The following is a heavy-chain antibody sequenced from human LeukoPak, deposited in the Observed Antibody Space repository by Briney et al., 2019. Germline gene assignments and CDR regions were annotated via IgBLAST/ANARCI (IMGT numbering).Heavy chain of an antibody. Sequence: SETLSLTCAVYGGSFSGYYWSWIRQPPGKGLEWIGEINHSGSTNYNPSLKSRVTISVDTSKEQFSLKLSSVTAADTAVYYCVRLSVLLWVAEAQSDDPWGQGTLVTVSS. J-gene: IGHJ5*02. V-gene: IGHV4-34*01. CDR1: GGSFSGYY. D-gene: IGHD3-10*01. CDR2: INHSGST. CDR3: VRLSVLLWVAEAQSDDP.